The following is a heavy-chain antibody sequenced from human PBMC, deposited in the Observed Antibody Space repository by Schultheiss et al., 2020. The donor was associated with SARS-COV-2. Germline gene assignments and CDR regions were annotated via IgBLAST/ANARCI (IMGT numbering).Heavy chain of an antibody. Sequence: SCAASGFTFSRFGMYWVRQAPGKGLEWVAVIWNDGSNRYYVDSVKDRFTISRDNSKNTLYLQMNSLRAEDTAVYYCARDLVTFGYYYGMDVWGQGTTVTVAS. J-gene: IGHJ6*02. CDR3: ARDLVTFGYYYGMDV. D-gene: IGHD3-16*01. CDR1: GFTFSRFG. CDR2: IWNDGSNR. V-gene: IGHV3-33*07.